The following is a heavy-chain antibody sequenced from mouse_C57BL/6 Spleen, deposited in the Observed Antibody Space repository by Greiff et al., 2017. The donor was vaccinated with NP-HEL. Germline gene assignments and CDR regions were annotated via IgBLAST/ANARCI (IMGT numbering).Heavy chain of an antibody. CDR1: GYTFTSYW. CDR2: IYPGSGST. Sequence: QVQLQQPGAELVKPGASVKMSCKASGYTFTSYWITWVKQRPGQGLEWIGDIYPGSGSTNYNEKFKSKATLTADTSSSTAYMQLSSLTSEDSAVYYCARGGYDEAYWGKGTLVTVSA. V-gene: IGHV1-55*01. J-gene: IGHJ3*01. CDR3: ARGGYDEAY. D-gene: IGHD2-2*01.